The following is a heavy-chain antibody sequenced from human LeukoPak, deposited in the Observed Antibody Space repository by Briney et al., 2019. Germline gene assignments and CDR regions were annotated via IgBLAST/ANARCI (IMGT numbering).Heavy chain of an antibody. D-gene: IGHD4-17*01. CDR1: GFTFSSYA. Sequence: GGSLRLSCAASGFTFSSYAMSWVRQAPGKGLEWVSAISGSGGSTYYADSVKGRFTISRDNSKNTLYLQMNSLRAEDTAVYYCAKDLGSILTTVTTVADYWGQGTLVTVSS. J-gene: IGHJ4*02. CDR2: ISGSGGST. V-gene: IGHV3-23*01. CDR3: AKDLGSILTTVTTVADY.